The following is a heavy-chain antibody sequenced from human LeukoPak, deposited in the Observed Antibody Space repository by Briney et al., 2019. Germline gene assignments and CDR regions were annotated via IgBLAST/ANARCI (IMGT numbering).Heavy chain of an antibody. D-gene: IGHD7-27*01. CDR2: IYHSGST. J-gene: IGHJ5*02. CDR1: GGSISSGGYY. CDR3: ARETGPYNWFDP. Sequence: SQTLSLTCTASGGSISSGGYYWSWIRQPPGKGLEWIGYIYHSGSTYYNPSLKSRVTISVDRSKNQFSLKLSSVTAADTAVYYCARETGPYNWFDPWGQGTLVTVSS. V-gene: IGHV4-30-2*01.